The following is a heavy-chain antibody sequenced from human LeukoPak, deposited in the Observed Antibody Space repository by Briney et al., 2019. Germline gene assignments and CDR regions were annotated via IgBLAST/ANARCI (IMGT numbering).Heavy chain of an antibody. D-gene: IGHD3-22*01. CDR3: ARPNYESSGHDAFDI. CDR1: GGSISAYF. CDR2: ISHRGDT. J-gene: IGHJ3*02. Sequence: SETLSLTCTVSGGSISAYFWSWIRQPPGKGLEWVGYISHRGDTNYSPSLKSRVTISVDTSKNQISLNLGSVTAADTAVYYCARPNYESSGHDAFDIWGRGTIVTVSS. V-gene: IGHV4-59*08.